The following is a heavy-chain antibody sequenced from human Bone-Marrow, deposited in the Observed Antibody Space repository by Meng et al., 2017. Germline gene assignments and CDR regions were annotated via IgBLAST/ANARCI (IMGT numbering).Heavy chain of an antibody. D-gene: IGHD3-22*01. V-gene: IGHV4-39*07. CDR3: ARGGTYYYDSSGYYMFDY. J-gene: IGHJ4*02. CDR1: GGSISSSTYY. Sequence: GSLRLSCTVSGGSISSSTYYWGWIRQPPGKGLEWIGSMYYSGSTYYNPSLKGRVAISLDTSKTQFSLRLSSVTAADTAVYYCARGGTYYYDSSGYYMFDYWGQGTLVTVSS. CDR2: MYYSGST.